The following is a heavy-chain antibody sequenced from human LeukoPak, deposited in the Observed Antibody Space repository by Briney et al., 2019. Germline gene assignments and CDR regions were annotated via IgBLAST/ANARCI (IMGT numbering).Heavy chain of an antibody. V-gene: IGHV5-10-1*01. Sequence: GWSLRLSCKVSGYMLTNYWISWVRQMPGKGLEWVGRIDPSDSETKYSPSFQGHVTISVDKSISTAYLQWSSLRASDTAMYFCARSVKGGISARHYWYFDLWGRGTLVTVSS. CDR1: GYMLTNYW. CDR2: IDPSDSET. J-gene: IGHJ2*01. CDR3: ARSVKGGISARHYWYFDL. D-gene: IGHD3-16*01.